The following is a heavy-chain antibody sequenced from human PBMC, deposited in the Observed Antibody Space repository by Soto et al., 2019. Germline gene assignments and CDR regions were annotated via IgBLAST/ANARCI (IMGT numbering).Heavy chain of an antibody. CDR2: ISNNGGNT. D-gene: IGHD3-22*01. V-gene: IGHV3-64D*06. CDR1: GFTFNNYA. J-gene: IGHJ4*02. CDR3: ASSRAYYYDTSGLSPFDY. Sequence: GGSLRLSCSASGFTFNNYAIHWVRQAPGKGLQYVSTISNNGGNTFYADSVKGRFTISRDNSKNTLYLQMSSLRAEDTAVYYCASSRAYYYDTSGLSPFDYWGQGTLVTVSS.